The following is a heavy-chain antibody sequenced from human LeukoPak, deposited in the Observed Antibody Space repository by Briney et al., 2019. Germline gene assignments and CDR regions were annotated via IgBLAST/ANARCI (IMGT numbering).Heavy chain of an antibody. V-gene: IGHV4-39*01. CDR1: GGSISSSSYY. Sequence: SETLSLTCTVSGGSISSSSYYWGWIRQPPGKGLEWIGSIYYSGSTYYNPSLKSRATISVDTSKNQFSLKLSSVTAADTAVYYCARPGYSSGWAIDYWGQGTLVTVSS. D-gene: IGHD6-19*01. J-gene: IGHJ4*02. CDR3: ARPGYSSGWAIDY. CDR2: IYYSGST.